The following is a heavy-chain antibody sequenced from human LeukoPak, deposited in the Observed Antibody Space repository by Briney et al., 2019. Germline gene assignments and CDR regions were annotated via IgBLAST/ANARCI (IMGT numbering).Heavy chain of an antibody. D-gene: IGHD6-19*01. CDR1: GGRLRRYF. Sequence: SEPLSLPCTVSGGRLRRYFGRWLPEPPGKALKLIGYLYYSGSTNYNPSFKSRVTVSVDTSNDQFSLRLRSVTAADTAVYYCARLLAVAGGDAFDIWGQGKMVTVSS. V-gene: IGHV4-59*08. J-gene: IGHJ3*02. CDR2: LYYSGST. CDR3: ARLLAVAGGDAFDI.